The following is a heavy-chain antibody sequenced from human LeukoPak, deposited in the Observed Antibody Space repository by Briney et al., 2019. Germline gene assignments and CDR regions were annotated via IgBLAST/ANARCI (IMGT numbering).Heavy chain of an antibody. D-gene: IGHD3-22*01. CDR3: ARLRRYSDRSGYYYYYDY. CDR1: GYTFSSYS. V-gene: IGHV3-21*01. Sequence: PGGSLRLSCAASGYTFSSYSINWVRQAPGKGLEWVSSMSGGSNYIYYADSVRGRFSISRDDARNSLYLQMDSLRGDDTAVYYCARLRRYSDRSGYYYYYDYWGQGTLVTVSS. CDR2: MSGGSNYI. J-gene: IGHJ4*02.